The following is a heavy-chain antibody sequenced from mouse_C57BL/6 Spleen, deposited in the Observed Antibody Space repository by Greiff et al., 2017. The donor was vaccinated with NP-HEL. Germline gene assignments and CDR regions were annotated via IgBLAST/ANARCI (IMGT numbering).Heavy chain of an antibody. CDR2: ISYDGRN. V-gene: IGHV3-6*01. CDR3: ARERYDYDDAMDY. D-gene: IGHD2-4*01. CDR1: GYSITSGYY. Sequence: EVQLVESGPGLVKPSQSLSLTCSVTGYSITSGYYWNWIRQFPGNKLEWMGYISYDGRNNYNQSLKNRISITSDTSKNQFFLKLNSVTTEDTATYYCARERYDYDDAMDYWGQGTSVTVSS. J-gene: IGHJ4*01.